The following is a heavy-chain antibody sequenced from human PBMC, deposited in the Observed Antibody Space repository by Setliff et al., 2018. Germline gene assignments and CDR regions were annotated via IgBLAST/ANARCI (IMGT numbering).Heavy chain of an antibody. Sequence: SETLSLTCTVSGYSISSGHYWSWIRQPPGKGLEWIGEINHSGSTNYNPSLKSRVTISVDTSKNQFSLKLSSVTAADTAVYYCARGRSNFWGYYFDYWGQGTLVTVSS. CDR2: INHSGST. V-gene: IGHV4-38-2*02. J-gene: IGHJ4*02. CDR1: GYSISSGHY. CDR3: ARGRSNFWGYYFDY. D-gene: IGHD3-3*01.